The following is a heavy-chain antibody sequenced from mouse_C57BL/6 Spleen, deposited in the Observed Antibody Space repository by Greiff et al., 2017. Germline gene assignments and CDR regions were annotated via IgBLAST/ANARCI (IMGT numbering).Heavy chain of an antibody. Sequence: EVMLVESGGGLVQPGGSLKLSCAASGFTFSDYYMYWVHQTPEKRLEWVAYISNGGGSTYYPDTVKGRFTISRDNAKNTLYLQMSRLKSEDTAMYYCARLFITTGENYFDYWGQGTTLTVSS. J-gene: IGHJ2*01. CDR1: GFTFSDYY. CDR3: ARLFITTGENYFDY. D-gene: IGHD1-1*01. CDR2: ISNGGGST. V-gene: IGHV5-12*01.